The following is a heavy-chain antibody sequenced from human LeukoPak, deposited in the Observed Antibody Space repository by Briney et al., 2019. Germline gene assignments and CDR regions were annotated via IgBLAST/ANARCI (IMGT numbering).Heavy chain of an antibody. Sequence: PGGSLRLSCAASGFTLSSYSMNWVRQAPGKGLEWVSSIASSSSYIYYADSVKGRFTISRDNAKNSLYLQMNSLRAEDTAVYYCARGVYDSSGYYHYWGQGTLVTVSS. CDR3: ARGVYDSSGYYHY. CDR1: GFTLSSYS. D-gene: IGHD3-22*01. J-gene: IGHJ4*02. V-gene: IGHV3-21*01. CDR2: IASSSSYI.